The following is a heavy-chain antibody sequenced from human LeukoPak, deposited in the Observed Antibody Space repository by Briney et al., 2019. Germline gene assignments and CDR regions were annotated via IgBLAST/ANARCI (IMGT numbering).Heavy chain of an antibody. CDR2: IYPGDSDT. CDR1: GYSFTSYW. V-gene: IGHV5-51*01. D-gene: IGHD3-3*01. CDR3: ARRLDGVVTSVDWFDP. Sequence: PGESLKISCKGSGYSFTSYWIGWVRQMPGKGLEWMGIIYPGDSDTRYSPSFQGQVTISADKSISTAYLQWSSLKASDTAMYYCARRLDGVVTSVDWFDPWGQGTLVTVSS. J-gene: IGHJ5*02.